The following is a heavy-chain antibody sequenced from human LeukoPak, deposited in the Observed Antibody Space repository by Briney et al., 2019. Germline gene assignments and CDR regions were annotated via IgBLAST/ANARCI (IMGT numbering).Heavy chain of an antibody. CDR3: AKDGGCLYYMDV. J-gene: IGHJ6*03. CDR1: GFTFSSSG. D-gene: IGHD5/OR15-5a*01. V-gene: IGHV3-33*06. CDR2: IWYDGSLT. Sequence: QPGRSLRLSCAASGFTFSSSGMHWVRQAPGKGLEWVAVIWYDGSLTYYVDSVKGRFTISRDNSKNTLYLQMNSLRAEDTAVYYCAKDGGCLYYMDVWGKGTTVTVSS.